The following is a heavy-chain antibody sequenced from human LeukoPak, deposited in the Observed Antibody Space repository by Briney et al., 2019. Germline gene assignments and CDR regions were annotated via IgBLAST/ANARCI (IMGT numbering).Heavy chain of an antibody. D-gene: IGHD4-11*01. Sequence: ASVKVSCKASGYTFSNYAMNWVRQAPGQGLEWMGWINTNTGNPTYAQGFTGRFVFSLDTSVSTAYLQISSLKAEDTAVYYCARESYSNYYYYGTDVWGQGTTVTVSS. CDR2: INTNTGNP. CDR3: ARESYSNYYYYGTDV. CDR1: GYTFSNYA. V-gene: IGHV7-4-1*02. J-gene: IGHJ6*02.